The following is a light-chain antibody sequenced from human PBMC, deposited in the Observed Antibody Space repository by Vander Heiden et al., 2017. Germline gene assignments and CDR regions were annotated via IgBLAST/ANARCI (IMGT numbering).Light chain of an antibody. CDR2: EVT. Sequence: QSALPQPASVSGSPGQSTTIPCTGTRADVGGNNYVSWYQQHPGKVPKLMIYEVTNRPSGVSNRFSGSKSGNTASLTISGLQAEDEADYYCSSYTSSSTYVFGTGTKVTVL. J-gene: IGLJ1*01. V-gene: IGLV2-14*01. CDR3: SSYTSSSTYV. CDR1: RADVGGNNY.